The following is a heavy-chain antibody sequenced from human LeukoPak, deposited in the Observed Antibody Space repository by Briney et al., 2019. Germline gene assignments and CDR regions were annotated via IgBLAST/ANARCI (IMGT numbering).Heavy chain of an antibody. CDR2: IKQDGSEK. CDR1: GFTFSSYW. D-gene: IGHD5-12*01. Sequence: GGSLRLSCAASGFTFSSYWMSWVRQAPGKGLEWVANIKQDGSEKYYVDSVKGRFTISRDNAKNSLYLQMNSLRAEDTAVYYCARGAGGSVATIDSSWGQGTLVTVSS. J-gene: IGHJ5*02. V-gene: IGHV3-7*01. CDR3: ARGAGGSVATIDSS.